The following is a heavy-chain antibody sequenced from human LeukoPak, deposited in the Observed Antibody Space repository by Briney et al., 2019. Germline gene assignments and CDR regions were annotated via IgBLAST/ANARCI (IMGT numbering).Heavy chain of an antibody. CDR2: INPNSGGT. D-gene: IGHD4-11*01. J-gene: IGHJ3*02. Sequence: GASVKVSCKASGYTFTGYYMHWVRQAPGQGLEWMGWINPNSGGTNYAQKFQGRVTMTRDTSISTAYMELSRLRSDDTAVYYCARDALMTTVTTGAFDIWGQGTMVTVSS. CDR1: GYTFTGYY. V-gene: IGHV1-2*02. CDR3: ARDALMTTVTTGAFDI.